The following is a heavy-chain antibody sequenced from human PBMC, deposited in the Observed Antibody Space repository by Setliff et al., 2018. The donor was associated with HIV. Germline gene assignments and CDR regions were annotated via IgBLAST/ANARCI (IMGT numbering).Heavy chain of an antibody. J-gene: IGHJ4*02. CDR3: ARRGLYTNNWNAG. V-gene: IGHV4-34*01. CDR1: GGSFSSYY. CDR2: INHSGST. Sequence: SETLSLTCAVYGGSFSSYYWSWIRQPPGKGPEWIGEINHSGSTNYNLSLKSRVTISVDTSKNRFSLKLSSVTAADTAVYYCARRGLYTNNWNAGWGQGMLVTVSS. D-gene: IGHD1-1*01.